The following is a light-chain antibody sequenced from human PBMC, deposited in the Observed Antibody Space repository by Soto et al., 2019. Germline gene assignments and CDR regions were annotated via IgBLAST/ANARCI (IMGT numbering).Light chain of an antibody. CDR2: AAS. Sequence: DIQLTQSPSFLSASVGDKVTITCRASQGISNYLAWYQQKPGKAPKLLIYAASTLQSGVPSRFSGSGSGTEFTLTINSLQPEDCATYYCQQLNSYPCTFGQGAKLEIK. CDR3: QQLNSYPCT. V-gene: IGKV1-9*01. CDR1: QGISNY. J-gene: IGKJ2*02.